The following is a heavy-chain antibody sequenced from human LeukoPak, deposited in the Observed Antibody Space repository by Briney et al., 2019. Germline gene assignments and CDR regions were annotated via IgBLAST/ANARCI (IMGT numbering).Heavy chain of an antibody. J-gene: IGHJ5*02. D-gene: IGHD2-21*02. CDR2: IYSGGST. CDR3: ARYGVVTAILT. V-gene: IGHV3-66*01. Sequence: GGSLRLSCAASGFTVSSNYMSWVRQAPGKGLEWVSVIYSGGSTYYADSVKGRFTISRDNSKNTLYLQMNSLRAEDTAVYYCARYGVVTAILTWGQGTLVTVSS. CDR1: GFTVSSNY.